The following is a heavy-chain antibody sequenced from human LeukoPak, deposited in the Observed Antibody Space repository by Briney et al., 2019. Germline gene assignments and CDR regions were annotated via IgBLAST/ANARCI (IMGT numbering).Heavy chain of an antibody. CDR3: ARDSSNYYYYYMDV. J-gene: IGHJ6*03. V-gene: IGHV4-59*01. Sequence: SETLSLTCTVSGGSISSYYWSWIRQPPGKGLEWIGYIYYSGSTNYNPSLKSRVTISVDTSKNQFSLKLSSVTAADTAVYYCARDSSNYYYYYMDVWGKGTAVTISS. CDR1: GGSISSYY. CDR2: IYYSGST. D-gene: IGHD4-11*01.